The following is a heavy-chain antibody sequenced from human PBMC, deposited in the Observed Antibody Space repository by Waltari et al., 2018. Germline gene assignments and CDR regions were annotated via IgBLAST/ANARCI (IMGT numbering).Heavy chain of an antibody. Sequence: QVQLQESGPGLVKPSETLSPTCSVSGGSISNSYWTWIRQSPGKGLEWTGDIYYSGTANFNPSLNNRVAISADTSKNQFSLKLSSVIAADTAVYYCARAHLQVVTTRDDYYIYYMDVWGKGTTVTVSS. J-gene: IGHJ6*03. D-gene: IGHD5-12*01. CDR1: GGSISNSY. V-gene: IGHV4-59*01. CDR2: IYYSGTA. CDR3: ARAHLQVVTTRDDYYIYYMDV.